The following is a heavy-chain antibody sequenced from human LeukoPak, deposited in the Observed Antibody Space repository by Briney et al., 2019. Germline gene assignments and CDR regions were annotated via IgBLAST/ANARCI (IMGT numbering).Heavy chain of an antibody. V-gene: IGHV1-2*02. Sequence: GASVKVSCKASGYTFTGYYMHWVRQAPGQGLEWMGWINPNSGGTNYAQKFQGRVTMTTDTSTSTAYMELRSLRSDDTAVYYCVGGSYLRYYYYYGMDVWGQGTTVTVSS. CDR3: VGGSYLRYYYYYGMDV. CDR1: GYTFTGYY. J-gene: IGHJ6*02. D-gene: IGHD1-26*01. CDR2: INPNSGGT.